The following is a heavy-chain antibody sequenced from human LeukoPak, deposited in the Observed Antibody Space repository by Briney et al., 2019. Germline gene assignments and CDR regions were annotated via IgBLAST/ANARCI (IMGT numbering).Heavy chain of an antibody. D-gene: IGHD6-13*01. CDR3: AKLLDGTAPWAAGRSWDY. J-gene: IGHJ4*02. CDR1: GLTFSSYA. V-gene: IGHV3-23*01. Sequence: PGGSLRLSCAASGLTFSSYAMSWVRQAPGKGLEWVSAISGSGGSTYYADSVKGRFTISRDNSKNTLYLQMNSLRAEDTAVYYCAKLLDGTAPWAAGRSWDYWGQRTLVTVSS. CDR2: ISGSGGST.